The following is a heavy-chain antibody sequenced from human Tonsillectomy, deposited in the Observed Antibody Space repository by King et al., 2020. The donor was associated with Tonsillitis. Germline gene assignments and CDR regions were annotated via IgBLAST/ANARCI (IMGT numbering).Heavy chain of an antibody. J-gene: IGHJ6*02. CDR2: IRYDGSYK. Sequence: VQLVESGGGVVQPGGSLRLSCAASGFTFSSYGMHWVRQAPGKGLVWVAFIRYDGSYKFYVDSVKGRFTIYRDNSKNTLYLKINSRRPEDTVLYYCAKGERLPHYDYYAYGMDVCGQGTTVTVSS. CDR3: AKGERLPHYDYYAYGMDV. V-gene: IGHV3-30*02. CDR1: GFTFSSYG. D-gene: IGHD5-12*01.